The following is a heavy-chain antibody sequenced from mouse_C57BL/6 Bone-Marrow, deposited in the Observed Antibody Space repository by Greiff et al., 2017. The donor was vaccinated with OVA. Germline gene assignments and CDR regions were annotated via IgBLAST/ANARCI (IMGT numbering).Heavy chain of an antibody. D-gene: IGHD4-1*01. CDR2: SRNKANDYTT. CDR1: GFTFSDFY. V-gene: IGHV7-1*01. Sequence: EVQLVESGGGLVQSGRSLRLSCATSGFTFSDFYMEWVRQAPGKGLEWIAASRNKANDYTTEYSASVKGRFIVSRDTSQSILYLQMNALRAEDTAIYYCARLDWETHYFDYWGQGTTLTVSS. J-gene: IGHJ2*01. CDR3: ARLDWETHYFDY.